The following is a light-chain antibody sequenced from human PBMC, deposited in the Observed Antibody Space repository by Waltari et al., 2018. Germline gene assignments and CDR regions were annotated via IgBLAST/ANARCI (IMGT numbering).Light chain of an antibody. CDR2: GNS. CDR1: SSNIGAGYD. J-gene: IGLJ3*02. CDR3: QSYDSSLSGSV. V-gene: IGLV1-40*01. Sequence: QSVLTQPPSVSGAPGQGVTISCTGRSSNIGAGYDVHWYQQLPGTVPKLLIYGNSNRPSGVPDRFSGSKSGTSASLAITGLQAEDEADYYCQSYDSSLSGSVFGGGTKLTVL.